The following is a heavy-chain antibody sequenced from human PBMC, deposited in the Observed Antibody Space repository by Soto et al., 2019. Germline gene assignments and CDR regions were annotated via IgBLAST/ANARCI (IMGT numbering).Heavy chain of an antibody. CDR2: IIPIFCTA. CDR3: ARPGVPAGMSATPQDGMDV. D-gene: IGHD2-2*01. J-gene: IGHJ6*02. CDR1: GGTFSSYA. V-gene: IGHV1-69*01. Sequence: QVQLVQSGAEVKKPGSSVKVSCKAAGGTFSSYAISWLRQAPGQGLEWMGGIIPIFCTANYAEKFQGRVTITADESTSTAYMELRSLRSEDTAVYYCARPGVPAGMSATPQDGMDVWGQGTTVTVSS.